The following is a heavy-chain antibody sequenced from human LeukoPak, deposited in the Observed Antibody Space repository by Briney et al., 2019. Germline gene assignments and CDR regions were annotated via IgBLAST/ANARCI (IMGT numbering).Heavy chain of an antibody. J-gene: IGHJ4*02. CDR1: GGSISSGSYY. CDR3: ARDLARIAAAVD. D-gene: IGHD6-13*01. CDR2: IYTSGST. V-gene: IGHV4-61*02. Sequence: SETLSLTCTVSGGSISSGSYYWSWIRQPAGKGLEWIGRIYTSGSTNYNPSLKSRVTIPVDTSKNQFSLKLSSVTAADTAVYYCARDLARIAAAVDWGQGTLVTVSS.